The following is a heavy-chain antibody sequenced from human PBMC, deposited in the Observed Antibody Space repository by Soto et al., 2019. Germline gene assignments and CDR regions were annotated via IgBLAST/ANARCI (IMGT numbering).Heavy chain of an antibody. CDR2: IYYNGIT. CDR1: GGSISNYY. V-gene: IGHV4-59*01. D-gene: IGHD3-22*01. CDR3: ARVRRYYYDNTGPFYFEH. J-gene: IGHJ4*02. Sequence: QVQLQESGPGLVKPSETLSLTCTVSGGSISNYYWSWIRQPPGNELEWIAYIYYNGITNYNPSLKSRVTISVDTSKNQFSLTLTSVTAADTAVYYCARVRRYYYDNTGPFYFEHWGQGTLVTVSS.